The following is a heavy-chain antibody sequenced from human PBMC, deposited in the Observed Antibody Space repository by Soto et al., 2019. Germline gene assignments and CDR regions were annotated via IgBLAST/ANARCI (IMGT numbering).Heavy chain of an antibody. V-gene: IGHV1-69*06. CDR3: ASERSAQYFDY. D-gene: IGHD1-26*01. J-gene: IGHJ4*02. CDR1: GGTFSSHG. Sequence: VASVKVSCKASGGTFSSHGIAWVRQVPGQGLEWMGGIMPTFGSATYAPKFQGRVTISADRSTSTAYMELSSLRSEDTAVYFCASERSAQYFDYWGQGTLVTVSS. CDR2: IMPTFGSA.